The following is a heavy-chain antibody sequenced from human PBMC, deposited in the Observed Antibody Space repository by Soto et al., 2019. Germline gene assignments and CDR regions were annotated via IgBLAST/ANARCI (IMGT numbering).Heavy chain of an antibody. CDR1: GYSFTSYW. Sequence: PGESLKISCKGSGYSFTSYWIGWVRQMPGKGLEWMGIIYPGDSDTRYSPSIQGQVTISADKSISTAYLQWSSLKASDTAMYYGARPTIAVAGEGSAFDIWGQGTMVPVSS. D-gene: IGHD6-19*01. CDR2: IYPGDSDT. CDR3: ARPTIAVAGEGSAFDI. J-gene: IGHJ3*02. V-gene: IGHV5-51*01.